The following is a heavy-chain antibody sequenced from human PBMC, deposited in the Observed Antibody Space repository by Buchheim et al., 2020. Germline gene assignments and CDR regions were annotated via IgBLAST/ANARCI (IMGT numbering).Heavy chain of an antibody. J-gene: IGHJ4*02. CDR1: GADISRGNW. CDR3: ARVTDILNGYYVDY. Sequence: QVQLEESGPGLVKPSGTLSLTCAVSGADISRGNWWSWVRQPPGRGLEWIGEIYHGGTTNYNPSLQSRVTISLDQPKNQFSLNLRSVTAADTAVYFCARVTDILNGYYVDYWGQGT. V-gene: IGHV4-4*02. CDR2: IYHGGTT. D-gene: IGHD3-9*01.